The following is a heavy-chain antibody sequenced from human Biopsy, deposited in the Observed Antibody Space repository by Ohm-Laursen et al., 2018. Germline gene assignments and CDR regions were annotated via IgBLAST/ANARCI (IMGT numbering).Heavy chain of an antibody. CDR3: ARHDGNGPFALDS. D-gene: IGHD5-24*01. V-gene: IGHV4-39*01. J-gene: IGHJ4*02. Sequence: SETLSLTCTVSGGSISSGSNYWAWIRQPPGKGLEWIGSVYHSGTTYYSPSLKSRVIISVDTSKNQLSLKVTSVTAADTAAYYCARHDGNGPFALDSWGQGTLVTVSS. CDR1: GGSISSGSNY. CDR2: VYHSGTT.